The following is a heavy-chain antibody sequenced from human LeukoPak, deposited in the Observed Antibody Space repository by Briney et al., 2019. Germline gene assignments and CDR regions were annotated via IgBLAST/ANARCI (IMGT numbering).Heavy chain of an antibody. CDR3: ARLKTYYAFWNVFDY. J-gene: IGHJ4*02. CDR1: GFTVSSNY. V-gene: IGHV3-30*03. D-gene: IGHD3-3*01. CDR2: ISYDGSNK. Sequence: GGSLRLSCAASGFTVSSNYMSWVRQAPGKGLEWVAVISYDGSNKYYADSVRGRFTISRDNSNNTLYLQMNSLRAEDTAVYYCARLKTYYAFWNVFDYWGQGTLVTVSS.